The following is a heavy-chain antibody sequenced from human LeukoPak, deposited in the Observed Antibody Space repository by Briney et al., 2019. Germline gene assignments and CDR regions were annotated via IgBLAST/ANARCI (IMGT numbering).Heavy chain of an antibody. J-gene: IGHJ4*02. CDR2: IRYDGSNK. CDR3: APRVVVIAAPFDY. CDR1: GFPFSTYG. D-gene: IGHD2-21*01. Sequence: PGGSLRLSCAASGFPFSTYGMHWVRQAPGKGLEWVASIRYDGSNKSYSDSVKGRYTISRDNSKNTLYLQMNSLRVDDTAVYYCAPRVVVIAAPFDYWGQGTLVTVSS. V-gene: IGHV3-30*02.